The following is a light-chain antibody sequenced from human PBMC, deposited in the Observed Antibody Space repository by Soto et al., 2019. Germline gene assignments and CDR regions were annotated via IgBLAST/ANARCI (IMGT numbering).Light chain of an antibody. CDR1: QGITTA. Sequence: GDRVFITCRASQGITTALAWYQQKPGEAPRVLIYGASRLQSGVPSRFSGSGSGTDFTLTISSLQPEDSATYYCKQSISYPRTFGQGTNLEIK. V-gene: IGKV1-13*02. J-gene: IGKJ2*01. CDR3: KQSISYPRT. CDR2: GAS.